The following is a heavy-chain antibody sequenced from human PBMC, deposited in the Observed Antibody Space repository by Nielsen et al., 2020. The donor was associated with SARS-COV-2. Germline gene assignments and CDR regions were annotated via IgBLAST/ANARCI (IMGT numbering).Heavy chain of an antibody. V-gene: IGHV3-13*01. J-gene: IGHJ6*02. CDR3: ARDSYYDFWSGYYSYYYYGMDV. CDR2: IGTAGDT. CDR1: GFTFSSYD. D-gene: IGHD3-3*01. Sequence: GGSLRLSCAASGFTFSSYDMHWVRQATGKGLEWVSAIGTAGDTYYPGSVKGRFTISRDNAKNTLYLQMNSLRAEDTAVYYCARDSYYDFWSGYYSYYYYGMDVWGQGTTVTVSS.